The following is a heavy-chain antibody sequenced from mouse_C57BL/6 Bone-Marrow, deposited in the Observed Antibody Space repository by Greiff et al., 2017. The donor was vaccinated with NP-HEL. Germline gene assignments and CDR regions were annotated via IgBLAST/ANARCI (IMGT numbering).Heavy chain of an antibody. Sequence: DVQLQESGPGLVKPSQSLSLTCSVTGYSITSGYYWNWIRQFPGNKLEWMGYISYDGSNNYNPSLKNRISITRDTSKNQFFLKLNSVTTEDTATYYCARDQDGYSFAYWGQGTLVTVSA. CDR1: GYSITSGYY. V-gene: IGHV3-6*01. CDR2: ISYDGSN. D-gene: IGHD2-3*01. CDR3: ARDQDGYSFAY. J-gene: IGHJ3*01.